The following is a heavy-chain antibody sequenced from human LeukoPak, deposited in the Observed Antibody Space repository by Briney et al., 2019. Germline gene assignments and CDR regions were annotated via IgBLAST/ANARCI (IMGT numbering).Heavy chain of an antibody. Sequence: ASVKVSCKASGYTFTSYDINWVRQATGQGLEWMGWMNPISGNTGYAQKFQGRVTMNRNTSISTAYMELSSLRSEDTAVYYCARSDYYGSGSQMNAFDIWGQGTMVTVSS. D-gene: IGHD3-10*01. CDR1: GYTFTSYD. V-gene: IGHV1-8*01. CDR2: MNPISGNT. CDR3: ARSDYYGSGSQMNAFDI. J-gene: IGHJ3*02.